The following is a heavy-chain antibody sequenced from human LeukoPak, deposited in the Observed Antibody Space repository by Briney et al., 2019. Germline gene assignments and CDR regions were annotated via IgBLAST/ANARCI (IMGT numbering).Heavy chain of an antibody. CDR2: IHSGGST. J-gene: IGHJ3*01. CDR3: ARDLDYYDSSGYYTV. V-gene: IGHV3-53*01. D-gene: IGHD3-22*01. Sequence: GGSLRLSCAASGFTVSSNYMSWVRQAPGKGLEWVSVIHSGGSTYYADSVKGRFTISRDNSKNTLYLQMNSLRAEDTAVYYCARDLDYYDSSGYYTVWGQGTMVTVSS. CDR1: GFTVSSNY.